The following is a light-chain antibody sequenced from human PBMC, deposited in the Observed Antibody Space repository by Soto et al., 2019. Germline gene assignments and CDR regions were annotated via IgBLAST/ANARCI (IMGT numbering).Light chain of an antibody. CDR2: GAS. V-gene: IGKV3-20*01. Sequence: EIVLTQSPGTLSLSPGERATFSCRASQSISSIYLAWYQQKPGQAPRLLIYGASSRATGIPDRFSGSGSGTDFTLPISRLEPEYFAVYYCQQYARSRTFGQGTKLEIK. J-gene: IGKJ2*01. CDR1: QSISSIY. CDR3: QQYARSRT.